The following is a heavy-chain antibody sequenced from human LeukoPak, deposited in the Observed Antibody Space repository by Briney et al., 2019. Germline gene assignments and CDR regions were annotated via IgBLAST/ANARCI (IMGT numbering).Heavy chain of an antibody. V-gene: IGHV3-7*03. D-gene: IGHD3-3*01. CDR1: GFTFSSYA. Sequence: GGSLRLSCAASGFTFSSYAMSWVRQAPGKGLEWVANIKLDGSEKNYVDSVKGRFTISRDKTKNSLYLQMNSLRVEDTAVFYCARDQYDTWSRRGNFDSWGQGTLVIVSS. J-gene: IGHJ4*02. CDR3: ARDQYDTWSRRGNFDS. CDR2: IKLDGSEK.